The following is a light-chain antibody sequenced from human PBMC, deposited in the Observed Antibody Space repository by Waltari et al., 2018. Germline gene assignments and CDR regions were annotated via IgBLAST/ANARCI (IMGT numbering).Light chain of an antibody. CDR3: QHYVSLPVT. J-gene: IGKJ1*01. CDR2: GAS. Sequence: EIVLTQSPGTLSLSPGERATLSCRASQSVSRALAWYQQNPGQAPSLLSYGASNRATGIPDRFSGSGSGTDFSLIISRLESEDFAVYYCQHYVSLPVTFGQGTKVEIK. CDR1: QSVSRA. V-gene: IGKV3-20*01.